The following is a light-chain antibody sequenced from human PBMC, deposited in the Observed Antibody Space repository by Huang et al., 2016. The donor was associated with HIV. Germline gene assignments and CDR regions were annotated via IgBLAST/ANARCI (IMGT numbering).Light chain of an antibody. CDR3: QQYNSLAWT. V-gene: IGKV1-5*03. CDR2: KAS. Sequence: DIQMTQSPSTLSASVGDRVTITCRASQSISSWLAWYQQKPGKAPNLLIYKASSLESGFPSRFSGSGSGTEFTLTISSLQPDDFATYYCQQYNSLAWTFGQGTKVEIK. CDR1: QSISSW. J-gene: IGKJ1*01.